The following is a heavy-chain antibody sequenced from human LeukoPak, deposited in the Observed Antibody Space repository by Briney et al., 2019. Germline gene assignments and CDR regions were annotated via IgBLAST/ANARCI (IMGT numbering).Heavy chain of an antibody. Sequence: PSETLSLTCTVSGGSVSSGSYYWSWIRQPPGKGLEWIGYIYYSGSTNYNPSLKSRVTISVDTSKNQFSLKLSSVTAADTAVYYCARSGSYSYNWFDPWGQGTLVTVSS. CDR1: GGSVSSGSYY. CDR3: ARSGSYSYNWFDP. V-gene: IGHV4-61*01. D-gene: IGHD1-26*01. J-gene: IGHJ5*02. CDR2: IYYSGST.